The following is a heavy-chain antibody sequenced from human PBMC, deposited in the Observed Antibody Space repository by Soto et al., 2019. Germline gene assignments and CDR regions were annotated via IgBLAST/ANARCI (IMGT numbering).Heavy chain of an antibody. V-gene: IGHV6-1*01. CDR2: TYYRSKWYN. CDR3: ARVTPCGGDCSFDY. CDR1: GGSVSSNSAA. Sequence: SQTLSLPRAISGGSVSSNSAAWNWIRQSPSRGLEWLGRTYYRSKWYNDYAVSVKSRVIINPDTSKNQFSLQLKSVTAADTAVYYCARVTPCGGDCSFDYWGQGTLVTVSS. D-gene: IGHD2-21*02. J-gene: IGHJ4*02.